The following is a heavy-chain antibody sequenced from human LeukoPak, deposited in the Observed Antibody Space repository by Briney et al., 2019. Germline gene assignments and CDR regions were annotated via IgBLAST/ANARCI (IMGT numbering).Heavy chain of an antibody. CDR2: IYSGGST. CDR1: GFTVSSNY. CDR3: AKGTSGGKVYYYGSVDV. V-gene: IGHV3-53*04. J-gene: IGHJ6*02. Sequence: GGSLRLSCAASGFTVSSNYMSWVRQAPGKGLEWVSVIYSGGSTYYADSVKGRFTISRHNSKNTLYLQMNSLRAEDTAVYYCAKGTSGGKVYYYGSVDVWGQGTTVTVSS. D-gene: IGHD3-10*01.